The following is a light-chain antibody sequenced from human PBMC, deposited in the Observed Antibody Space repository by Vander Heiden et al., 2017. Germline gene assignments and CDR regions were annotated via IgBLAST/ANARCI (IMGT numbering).Light chain of an antibody. CDR2: AAS. J-gene: IGKJ4*02. CDR3: QQSCSTPRT. V-gene: IGKV1-39*01. CDR1: QRISSY. Sequence: DIQMTQSPSSLSASVGDRVTIPCRARQRISSYLNWYQQKPGKAPKLLIYAASNLQSGVPSRFSGSGSGTDFTLTISSLQPEDFATYYCQQSCSTPRTFRRGTKVEIK.